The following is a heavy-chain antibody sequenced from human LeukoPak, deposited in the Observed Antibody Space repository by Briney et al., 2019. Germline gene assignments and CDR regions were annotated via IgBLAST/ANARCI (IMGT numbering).Heavy chain of an antibody. Sequence: PSETLSLTCAVYGGSFSGYHWSWIRQPPGKGLEWIGEINHSGSTNYNPSLKSRVTISVDTSKNQFSLKLSSVTAADTAVYYCARGKRVLRYFDWLSAFDYWGQGTLVTVSS. CDR1: GGSFSGYH. CDR2: INHSGST. CDR3: ARGKRVLRYFDWLSAFDY. V-gene: IGHV4-34*01. J-gene: IGHJ4*02. D-gene: IGHD3-9*01.